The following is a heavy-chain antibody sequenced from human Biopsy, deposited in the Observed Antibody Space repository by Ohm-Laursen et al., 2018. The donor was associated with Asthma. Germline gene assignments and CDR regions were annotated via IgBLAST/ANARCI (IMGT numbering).Heavy chain of an antibody. J-gene: IGHJ6*02. CDR3: ARVVSYGDIYFGIDV. CDR1: GGYTGSSDHH. CDR2: GFWSGST. Sequence: LSLTCRVSGGYTGSSDHHWAWIRQAPGKGLEWIGFGFWSGSTHYSRSLERRVSISIDTATNEFSMKLWSVTPADTAVYFCARVVSYGDIYFGIDVWGHGNTVVVS. D-gene: IGHD4-17*01. V-gene: IGHV4-30-4*01.